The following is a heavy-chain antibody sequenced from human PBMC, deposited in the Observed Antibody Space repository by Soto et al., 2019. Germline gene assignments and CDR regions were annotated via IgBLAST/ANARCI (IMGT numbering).Heavy chain of an antibody. CDR3: ARIAAAGTRFDY. Sequence: QVQLQESGPGLVKPSGTLSLTCAVSGGSISSTNWWSWVRQPPGKGLEWIGEIYYSGNTNYNPSLKSRVTTSLGKSKNQFSLKLSSVTAADTAVYFCARIAAAGTRFDYWGQGTLVTVSS. D-gene: IGHD6-13*01. CDR2: IYYSGNT. J-gene: IGHJ4*02. CDR1: GGSISSTNW. V-gene: IGHV4-4*02.